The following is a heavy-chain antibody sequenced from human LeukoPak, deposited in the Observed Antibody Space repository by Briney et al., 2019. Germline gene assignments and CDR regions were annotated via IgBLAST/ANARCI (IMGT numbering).Heavy chain of an antibody. CDR2: ISDSGGTT. CDR1: GFTFSNLA. Sequence: GRSLRLSCVASGFTFSNLAMGWVRQAPGKGLEWVSVISDSGGTTYYADSVKGRFTISRDNSRNTLYLQMNSLRVEDTAIYYCAKDARRSSGWYFFDHWGQGTLVTVSS. J-gene: IGHJ4*02. V-gene: IGHV3-23*01. CDR3: AKDARRSSGWYFFDH. D-gene: IGHD6-19*01.